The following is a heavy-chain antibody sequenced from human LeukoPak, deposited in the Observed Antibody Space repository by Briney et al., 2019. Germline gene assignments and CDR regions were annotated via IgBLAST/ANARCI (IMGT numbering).Heavy chain of an antibody. J-gene: IGHJ5*01. D-gene: IGHD3-10*01. CDR1: GGSFSGHY. V-gene: IGHV4-34*01. CDR2: IDHTGRS. CDR3: ARGENSGSYFSYFDS. Sequence: SETLSLTCAVYGGSFSGHYWTWIGQPPGKGLEWIGEIDHTGRSTYNPSLTSRVTISKDSSKNQFSLSLGSVIAADTAVYFCARGENSGSYFSYFDSWAQGTPVTVSP.